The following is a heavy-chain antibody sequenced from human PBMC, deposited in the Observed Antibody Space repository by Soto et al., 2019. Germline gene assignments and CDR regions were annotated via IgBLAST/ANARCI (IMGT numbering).Heavy chain of an antibody. J-gene: IGHJ3*01. CDR2: INPANGNT. CDR1: GFTFSDTL. D-gene: IGHD1-1*01. CDR3: ARDILNGGPRANDAFDV. V-gene: IGHV1-3*01. Sequence: QVQLVQSGAEVKKPGASVKISCQASGFTFSDTLINWVRQGPGQRLEWMGWINPANGNTRYSESFQGRVSISSLSSASTVYVELSDLTSEDTAVYYCARDILNGGPRANDAFDVWGQGTLITVSS.